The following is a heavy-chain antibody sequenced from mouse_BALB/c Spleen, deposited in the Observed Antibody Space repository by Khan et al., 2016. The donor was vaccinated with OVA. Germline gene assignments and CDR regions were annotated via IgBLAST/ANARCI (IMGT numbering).Heavy chain of an antibody. V-gene: IGHV1-52*01. CDR1: GYTFTSYW. Sequence: QVQLQQPGAELVRPGASVKLPCKASGYTFTSYWMNWVRQRPRQGLEWIGKINPSDSESHYNEMFKDKATLTVDKSSGTAYMQLSSLPSEDSAVYYCARREKYGYDPSWFAYWGQGTLVTVSA. D-gene: IGHD2-2*01. CDR3: ARREKYGYDPSWFAY. J-gene: IGHJ3*01. CDR2: INPSDSES.